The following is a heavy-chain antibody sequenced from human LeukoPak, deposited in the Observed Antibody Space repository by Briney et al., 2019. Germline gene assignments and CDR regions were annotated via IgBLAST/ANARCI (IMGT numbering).Heavy chain of an antibody. CDR3: ARDAITVTSTSYYYYGMDV. J-gene: IGHJ6*02. V-gene: IGHV3-48*04. D-gene: IGHD4-11*01. CDR1: GFTFSSYA. CDR2: ISSSGSTI. Sequence: GGSLRLSCAASGFTFSSYAMSWVRQAPGKGLEWVSYISSSGSTIYYADSVKGRFTISRDNAKNSLYLQMNSLRAEDTAVYYCARDAITVTSTSYYYYGMDVWGQGTTVTVSS.